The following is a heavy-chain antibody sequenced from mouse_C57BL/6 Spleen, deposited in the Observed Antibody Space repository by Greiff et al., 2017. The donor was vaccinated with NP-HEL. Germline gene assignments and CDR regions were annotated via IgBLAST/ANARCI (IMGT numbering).Heavy chain of an antibody. CDR1: GFTFSDYG. CDR2: ISSGSSTI. J-gene: IGHJ2*01. D-gene: IGHD4-1*01. Sequence: EVKLQESGGGLVKPGGSLKLSCAASGFTFSDYGMHWVRQAPEKGLEWVAYISSGSSTIYYADTVKGRCTISRDNAKNTLFLQMTSLRSEDTAMYYCASQTGTLYYFDYWGQGTTLTVSS. V-gene: IGHV5-17*01. CDR3: ASQTGTLYYFDY.